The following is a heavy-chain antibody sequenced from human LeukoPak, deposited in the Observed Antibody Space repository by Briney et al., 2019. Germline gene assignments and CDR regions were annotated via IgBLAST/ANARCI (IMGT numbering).Heavy chain of an antibody. J-gene: IGHJ4*02. D-gene: IGHD1-26*01. Sequence: GGSLRLSCAVSGVNLNKAWMSWVRQAPGKGLEWVGRVKSNTDGGTTDYAAPVKDRFNISRHDSKTTLYLQMNSLKTEDTAVYYCTTGVGRSDFDYWGQGTLVTVSS. CDR2: VKSNTDGGTT. V-gene: IGHV3-15*01. CDR3: TTGVGRSDFDY. CDR1: GVNLNKAW.